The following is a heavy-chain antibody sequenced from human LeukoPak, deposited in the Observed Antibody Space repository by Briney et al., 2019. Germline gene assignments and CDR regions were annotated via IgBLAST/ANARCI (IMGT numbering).Heavy chain of an antibody. CDR3: AKPHHYSVLWYFDY. CDR1: GGTFSSYA. CDR2: IIPIFGTA. Sequence: GASVKVSCKASGGTFSSYAISWVRQAPGQGLEWMGGIIPIFGTANYAQKFQGRVTITADESTSTAYMELSSLRSEDTAVYYCAKPHHYSVLWYFDYWGQGTLVTVSS. J-gene: IGHJ4*02. D-gene: IGHD5/OR15-5a*01. V-gene: IGHV1-69*13.